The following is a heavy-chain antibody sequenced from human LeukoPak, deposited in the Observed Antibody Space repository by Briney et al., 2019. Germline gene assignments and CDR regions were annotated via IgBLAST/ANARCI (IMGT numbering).Heavy chain of an antibody. CDR2: IYYSGNT. CDR1: GGSISGSDYY. Sequence: SETLSLTCTVSGGSISGSDYYWTWIRQPPGKGLEWIASIYYSGNTLYNPSLKSRVTMSVDTSKNQFSLKLSSVTAADTAVYYCARGTSNYVNWGQGTLVTVSS. V-gene: IGHV4-39*01. CDR3: ARGTSNYVN. D-gene: IGHD4-4*01. J-gene: IGHJ4*02.